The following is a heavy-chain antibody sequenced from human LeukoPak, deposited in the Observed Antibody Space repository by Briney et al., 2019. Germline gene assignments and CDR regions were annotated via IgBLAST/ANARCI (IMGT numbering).Heavy chain of an antibody. CDR2: MSYDGFTK. CDR3: ARDRLPSHQDDFDY. Sequence: TGGSLRLSCAASGFTFSASTMHWVRQAPGKGLEWVAVMSYDGFTKYYADSVKGRFTISRDNSKNTLYLQMNSLRPEDTAVYYCARDRLPSHQDDFDYWGQGTLVTVSS. CDR1: GFTFSAST. V-gene: IGHV3-30*04. D-gene: IGHD3-3*01. J-gene: IGHJ4*02.